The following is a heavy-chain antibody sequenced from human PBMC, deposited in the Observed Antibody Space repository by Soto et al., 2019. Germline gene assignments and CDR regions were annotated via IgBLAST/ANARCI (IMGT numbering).Heavy chain of an antibody. CDR3: AKDWGGEGYNSASTIDY. Sequence: QVQLVESGGGVVQPGRSLRLSCAASGFTFSVFGMHWVRQAPGEGLHWVAVISYDGSNKHYADSVKGRFTISRDNSKNSLYLQMNSLRTEDTAVYFCAKDWGGEGYNSASTIDYWGQGTLVTVSS. J-gene: IGHJ4*02. D-gene: IGHD5-12*01. CDR2: ISYDGSNK. V-gene: IGHV3-30*18. CDR1: GFTFSVFG.